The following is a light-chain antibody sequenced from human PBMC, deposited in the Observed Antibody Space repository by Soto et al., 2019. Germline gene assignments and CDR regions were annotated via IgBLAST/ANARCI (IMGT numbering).Light chain of an antibody. CDR1: QTISYY. Sequence: DIQMTQSPSSLSASVGDRIIITCRASQTISYYLNWYQHQPGKAPKLLIYSTSSLQSGVPSRFSGSGSGTEFTLTISSLQPEDYATYYCQQSYSRPRTFGQGTKLEIK. V-gene: IGKV1-39*01. CDR3: QQSYSRPRT. CDR2: STS. J-gene: IGKJ2*02.